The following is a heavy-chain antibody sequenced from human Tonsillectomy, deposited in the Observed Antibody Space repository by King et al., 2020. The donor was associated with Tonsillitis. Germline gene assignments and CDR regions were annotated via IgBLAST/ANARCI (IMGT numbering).Heavy chain of an antibody. D-gene: IGHD6-13*01. J-gene: IGHJ4*02. CDR3: ARDLGRYSSSPFYFDY. CDR1: RASISTSNW. Sequence: QLQESGPGLVKPSGTLSLTCTVSRASISTSNWWSWVRQPPGKGLEWIGEIYHSGSTNYNPSLKSRVTISVDKSKNQFSLKLSSVTAADTAMYYCARDLGRYSSSPFYFDYWGQGTLVTVSS. CDR2: IYHSGST. V-gene: IGHV4-4*02.